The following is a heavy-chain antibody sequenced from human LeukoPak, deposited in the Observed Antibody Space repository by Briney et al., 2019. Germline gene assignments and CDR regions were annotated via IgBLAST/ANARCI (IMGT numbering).Heavy chain of an antibody. V-gene: IGHV3-23*01. J-gene: IGHJ3*02. CDR2: IGGSGGGT. CDR3: AKSGSSSFDAFDI. D-gene: IGHD6-6*01. Sequence: PGGSLRLSCAASGFTFSSYAMTWVRQAPGKGLEWVSAIGGSGGGTYYADSVKGRFTISRDNSKYTVYLQMNSLRAEDTAVYYCAKSGSSSFDAFDIWGQGTMVTVSS. CDR1: GFTFSSYA.